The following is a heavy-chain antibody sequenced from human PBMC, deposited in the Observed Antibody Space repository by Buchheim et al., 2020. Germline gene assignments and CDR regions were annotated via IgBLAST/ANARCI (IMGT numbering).Heavy chain of an antibody. CDR3: AALYYYDSSGATGFDY. D-gene: IGHD3-22*01. CDR1: GFTFSSYA. J-gene: IGHJ4*02. V-gene: IGHV3-23*01. Sequence: EVQLLESGGGLVQPGGSLRLSCAASGFTFSSYAMSWVRQAPGKGLEWVSAISGSGGSTYYADSVQGRFTISRDTSKNTLYLQMNSLRAEDTAVYYCAALYYYDSSGATGFDYWGQGTL. CDR2: ISGSGGST.